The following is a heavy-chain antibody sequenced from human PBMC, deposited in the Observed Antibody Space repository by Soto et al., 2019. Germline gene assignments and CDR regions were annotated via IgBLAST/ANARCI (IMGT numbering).Heavy chain of an antibody. J-gene: IGHJ6*02. Sequence: GGSLRLSCAASGFTFSSYAMHWVRQAPGKGLEWVAVISYDGSNKYYADSVKGRFTISRDNSKNTLYLQMNSLGAEETAGYYCARGNYDFWSGYHTHAEFIPASPYYYYYYGMDVWGQGTTVTVSS. CDR3: ARGNYDFWSGYHTHAEFIPASPYYYYYYGMDV. V-gene: IGHV3-30-3*01. CDR1: GFTFSSYA. CDR2: ISYDGSNK. D-gene: IGHD3-3*01.